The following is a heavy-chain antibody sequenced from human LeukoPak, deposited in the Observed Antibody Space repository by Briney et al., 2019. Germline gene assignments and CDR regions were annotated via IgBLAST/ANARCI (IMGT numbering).Heavy chain of an antibody. CDR3: ATHYYDSSGYHSPDY. J-gene: IGHJ4*02. V-gene: IGHV3-30-3*01. CDR1: GFTFSSYA. Sequence: GGSLRLSCAASGFTFSSYAMHWVRQAPGKGLEWVAVISNDGSNKYYVDSVKGRLTISRDNSKNTLYLQMNSLRAEDTALYYCATHYYDSSGYHSPDYWGQGTLVTVSS. D-gene: IGHD3-22*01. CDR2: ISNDGSNK.